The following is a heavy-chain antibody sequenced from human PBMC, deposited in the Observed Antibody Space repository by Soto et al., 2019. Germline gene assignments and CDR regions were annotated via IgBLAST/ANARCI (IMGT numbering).Heavy chain of an antibody. D-gene: IGHD2-15*01. J-gene: IGHJ3*02. CDR2: INSDGSST. CDR3: ARGPGCSGGSCYSGEGDAFDI. Sequence: GGSLRLSCAASGFTFSSYWMHWVRQAPGKGLVWVSRINSDGSSTSYADSVKGRFTIPRDNAKNTLYLQMNSLRAEDTAVYYCARGPGCSGGSCYSGEGDAFDIWGQGTMVTVSS. CDR1: GFTFSSYW. V-gene: IGHV3-74*01.